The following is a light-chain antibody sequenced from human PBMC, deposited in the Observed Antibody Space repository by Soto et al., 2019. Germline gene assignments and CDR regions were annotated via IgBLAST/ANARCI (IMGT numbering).Light chain of an antibody. J-gene: IGKJ4*01. Sequence: EIVLTQSPTTLSLSPGERATLSCRASQSINSHLAWYQQKPGQAPRLLMYDASNRATDIPARFSGSGSGTDFTLTISSLDPEDFAVYYCQQRSNWPLTFGGGTKVEIQ. CDR3: QQRSNWPLT. V-gene: IGKV3-11*01. CDR2: DAS. CDR1: QSINSH.